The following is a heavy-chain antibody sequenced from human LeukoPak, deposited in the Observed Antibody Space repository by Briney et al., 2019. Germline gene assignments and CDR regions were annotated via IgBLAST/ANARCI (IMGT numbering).Heavy chain of an antibody. V-gene: IGHV3-72*01. D-gene: IGHD4-23*01. J-gene: IGHJ3*01. CDR2: SRNKANSHTT. Sequence: PGGSLRLSCAGSGFTLRDQYMDWVRQAPGKGLEWISRSRNKANSHTTEYAASVKDRFTISRDDSGDLMYLQMNSLKIEGTAVYFCARDGGKRGNSAFDSWGQGTEVTVSS. CDR3: ARDGGKRGNSAFDS. CDR1: GFTLRDQY.